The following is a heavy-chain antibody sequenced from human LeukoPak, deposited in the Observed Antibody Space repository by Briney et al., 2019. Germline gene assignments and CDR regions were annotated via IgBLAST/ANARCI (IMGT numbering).Heavy chain of an antibody. CDR2: ISRGSTTI. CDR1: GFSFSSYN. V-gene: IGHV3-48*01. J-gene: IGHJ4*02. CDR3: ARDGVEYGSGGFYFDY. D-gene: IGHD3-10*01. Sequence: GGALRLSCGASGFSFSSYNMNWGRQAPGKGLEWVSSISRGSTTIYYADSVKGRFTISRDNAKNSLYLQMNSLRAEDTAVYYCARDGVEYGSGGFYFDYWGQGTLVTVSS.